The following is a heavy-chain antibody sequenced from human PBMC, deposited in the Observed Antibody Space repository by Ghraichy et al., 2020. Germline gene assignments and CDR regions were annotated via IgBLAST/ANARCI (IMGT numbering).Heavy chain of an antibody. CDR2: IYYSGST. V-gene: IGHV4-31*03. Sequence: SETLSLTCTVSGGSISSGGYYWSWIRQHPGKGLEWIGYIYYSGSTYYNPSLKSRVTISVDTSKNQFSLKLSSVTAADTAVYYCARVPSSRLVFDPWGQGTLVTVSS. CDR3: ARVPSSRLVFDP. J-gene: IGHJ5*02. D-gene: IGHD2-21*01. CDR1: GGSISSGGYY.